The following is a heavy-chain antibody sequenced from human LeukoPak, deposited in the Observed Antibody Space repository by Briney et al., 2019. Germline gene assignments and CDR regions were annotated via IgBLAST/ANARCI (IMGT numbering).Heavy chain of an antibody. Sequence: PGGSLRLSCAASGFIVSSNYMSWVRQAPGKGLEWVSVMYSGGSTYYADSVKGRFTISRDSSKNTLYLQMNSLRAEDTAVYYCARVNTLVRGVIITIVDYYMDVWGKGTTVTISS. CDR3: ARVNTLVRGVIITIVDYYMDV. V-gene: IGHV3-53*01. CDR2: MYSGGST. CDR1: GFIVSSNY. J-gene: IGHJ6*03. D-gene: IGHD3-10*01.